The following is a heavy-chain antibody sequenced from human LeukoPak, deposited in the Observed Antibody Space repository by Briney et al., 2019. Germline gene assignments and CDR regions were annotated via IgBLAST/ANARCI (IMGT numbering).Heavy chain of an antibody. CDR2: INPNSGGT. V-gene: IGHV1-2*02. CDR1: GYTFTGYY. CDR3: AITLYCSSTSCYGDFDY. D-gene: IGHD2-2*01. Sequence: ASVKVSCKASGYTFTGYYMHWVRQAPGQGLEWMGWINPNSGGTNYARKFQGRVTMTRDTSISIAYMELSRLRSDDTAVYYCAITLYCSSTSCYGDFDYWGQGTLVTVSS. J-gene: IGHJ4*02.